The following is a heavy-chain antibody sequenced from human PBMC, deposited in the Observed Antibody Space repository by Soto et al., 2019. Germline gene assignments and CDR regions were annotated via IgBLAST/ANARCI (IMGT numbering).Heavy chain of an antibody. CDR3: AKDQSTVTRETYYYYGMDV. J-gene: IGHJ6*02. Sequence: QVQLVESGGGVVQPGRSLRLSCAASGFTFSSYGMHWVRQAPGKGLEWVAVISYDGSNKYYADSVKGRFTISRDNSKNTLYLQMNSLRAEHTAVYYCAKDQSTVTRETYYYYGMDVWGQGSTVTVSS. D-gene: IGHD4-17*01. CDR1: GFTFSSYG. V-gene: IGHV3-30*18. CDR2: ISYDGSNK.